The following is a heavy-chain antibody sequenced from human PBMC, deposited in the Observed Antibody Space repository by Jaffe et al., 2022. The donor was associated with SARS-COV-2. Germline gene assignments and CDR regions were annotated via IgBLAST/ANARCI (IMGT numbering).Heavy chain of an antibody. Sequence: QVQLQQWGAGLLKPSETLSLTCAVYGGSFSGYYWSWIRQPPGKGLEWIGEINHSGSTNYNPSLKSRVTISVDTSKNQFSLKLSSVTAADTAVYYCARGREYCSGGSCYSSYYYYMDVWGKGTTVTVSS. CDR3: ARGREYCSGGSCYSSYYYYMDV. V-gene: IGHV4-34*01. J-gene: IGHJ6*03. CDR1: GGSFSGYY. D-gene: IGHD2-15*01. CDR2: INHSGST.